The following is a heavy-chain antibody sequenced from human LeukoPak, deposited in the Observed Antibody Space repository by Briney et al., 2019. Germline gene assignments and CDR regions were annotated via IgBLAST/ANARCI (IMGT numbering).Heavy chain of an antibody. V-gene: IGHV3-23*01. CDR2: ISGSGGST. J-gene: IGHJ6*02. CDR3: AKLPGSGARGPWYGMDV. CDR1: GFTFSSYA. D-gene: IGHD3-10*01. Sequence: GGSLRLSCAASGFTFSSYAMSWVRQAPGKGLEWVSAISGSGGSTYYADSVKGRFTISRDNSKNTLYLQMNSLRAEDTAVYYCAKLPGSGARGPWYGMDVWGQGTTVTVSS.